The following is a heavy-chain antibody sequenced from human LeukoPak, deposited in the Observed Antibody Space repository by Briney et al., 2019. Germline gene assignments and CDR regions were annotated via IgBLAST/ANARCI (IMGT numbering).Heavy chain of an antibody. CDR1: RFIFSNYW. CDR2: ISGSGGST. J-gene: IGHJ4*02. Sequence: GGSLRLSCAASRFIFSNYWMTWVRQAPGKGLEWVSAISGSGGSTYYADSVKGRFTISRDNSKNTLYLQMNSLRAEDTAVYYCAKDLSYEGLSDYWGQGTLVTVSS. D-gene: IGHD2/OR15-2a*01. V-gene: IGHV3-23*01. CDR3: AKDLSYEGLSDY.